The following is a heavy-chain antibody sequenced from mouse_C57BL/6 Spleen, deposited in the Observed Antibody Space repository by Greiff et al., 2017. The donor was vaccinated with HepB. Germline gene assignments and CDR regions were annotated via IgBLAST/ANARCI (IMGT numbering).Heavy chain of an antibody. J-gene: IGHJ2*01. CDR1: GYTFTSYW. Sequence: VQLQQPGAELVRPGSSVKLSCKASGYTFTSYWMHWVKQRPIQGLEWIGNIDPSDSETHYNQKFKDKATLTVDKSSSTAYMQLSSLTSEDSAVYYCASLYYGNYVLFDYWGQGTTLTVSS. V-gene: IGHV1-52*01. CDR3: ASLYYGNYVLFDY. D-gene: IGHD2-1*01. CDR2: IDPSDSET.